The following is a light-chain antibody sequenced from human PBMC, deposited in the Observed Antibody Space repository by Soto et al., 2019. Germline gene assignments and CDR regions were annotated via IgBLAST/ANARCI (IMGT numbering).Light chain of an antibody. J-gene: IGKJ5*01. CDR2: GAS. CDR1: QSISSN. V-gene: IGKV3-15*01. Sequence: EIGVTQSPSTLSVSEGYRSTLSCMASQSISSNLAWYQQKPGQAPRLLIYGASTRATGIPARFSGSGSGTEFTLTISSLQPEDFAIYYCQQCYSTLSTTFGQGTRLEIK. CDR3: QQCYSTLSTT.